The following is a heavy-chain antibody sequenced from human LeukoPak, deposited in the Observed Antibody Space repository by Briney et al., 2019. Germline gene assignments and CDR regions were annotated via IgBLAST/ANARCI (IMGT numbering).Heavy chain of an antibody. V-gene: IGHV3-21*01. CDR1: GFTFSSYS. Sequence: PGGSLRLSCAASGFTFSSYSMNWVRQAPGKGLEWVSFISSSSDYIYYADSVKGRFTISRDNAKNSLYLQMNSLRAEDTAVYYCARDLRQDGSGGYYPYFDYWGQGTLVTVSS. CDR3: ARDLRQDGSGGYYPYFDY. CDR2: ISSSSDYI. J-gene: IGHJ4*02. D-gene: IGHD3-10*01.